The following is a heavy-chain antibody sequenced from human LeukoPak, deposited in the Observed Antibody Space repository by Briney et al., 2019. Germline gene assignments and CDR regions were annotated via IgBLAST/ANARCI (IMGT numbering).Heavy chain of an antibody. CDR3: ANRYDAFDI. CDR2: ISYDGSNK. CDR1: GFTFSSYG. V-gene: IGHV3-30*18. Sequence: GSLSLSCAASGFTFSSYGMHWVRQAPGKGLEWVAVISYDGSNKYYADSVKGRFTISRDNSKNTLYLQMNSLRAEDTAVYYCANRYDAFDIWGQGTMVTVSS. J-gene: IGHJ3*02.